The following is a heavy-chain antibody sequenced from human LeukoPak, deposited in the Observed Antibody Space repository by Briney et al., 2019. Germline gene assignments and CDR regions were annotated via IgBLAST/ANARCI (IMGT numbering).Heavy chain of an antibody. CDR3: ARIIHSYGYYYGMDV. Sequence: SETLSLTCTVSGGSISTYYWSWIRQPPGKGLEWIGNIYYSGSTNYNPSLKSRVTISVGTSKNQFSLKLSSVTAADTAVYYCARIIHSYGYYYGMDVWGQGTTVTVSS. D-gene: IGHD5-18*01. CDR1: GGSISTYY. J-gene: IGHJ6*02. CDR2: IYYSGST. V-gene: IGHV4-59*01.